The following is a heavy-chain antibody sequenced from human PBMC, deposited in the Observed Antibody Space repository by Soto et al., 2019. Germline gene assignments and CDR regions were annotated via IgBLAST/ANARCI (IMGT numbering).Heavy chain of an antibody. Sequence: SETPSLPCTVSWGSLNNSSFYLGWGRPPPGKRLEWIGSIYYSGSAYYNPSLKSRLTISVDTSKNQFSLNLSSVTAADTAVYFCARRPLVRGIIPYYFDSWGQGTLVTVSS. CDR3: ARRPLVRGIIPYYFDS. D-gene: IGHD3-10*01. CDR2: IYYSGSA. CDR1: WGSLNNSSFY. V-gene: IGHV4-39*01. J-gene: IGHJ4*02.